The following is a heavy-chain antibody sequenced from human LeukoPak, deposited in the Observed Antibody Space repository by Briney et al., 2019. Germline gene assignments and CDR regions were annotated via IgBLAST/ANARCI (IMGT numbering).Heavy chain of an antibody. CDR2: VWYDGSNQ. J-gene: IGHJ3*02. CDR1: GFSFSSYG. Sequence: PGGSLRLSCAASGFSFSSYGMHSVRQAPGKGLEWVAVVWYDGSNQYYADSVKGRFTISRDNSKNILYLQMNSLRAEDTAVYYCAKAKGGTTGDVFDIWGQGTMVTVFS. CDR3: AKAKGGTTGDVFDI. V-gene: IGHV3-33*06. D-gene: IGHD1-1*01.